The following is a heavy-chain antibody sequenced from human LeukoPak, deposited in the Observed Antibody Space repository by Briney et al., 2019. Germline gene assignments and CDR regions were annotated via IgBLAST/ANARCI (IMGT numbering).Heavy chain of an antibody. CDR2: IYYSGST. V-gene: IGHV4-59*01. Sequence: SETLSLTCTVSGGSISSYYWSWIRQPLGKGLEWIGYIYYSGSTNYNPSLKSRVTISVDTSKNQFSLKLSSVTAADTAVYYCARVPYSSGWYDDYFDYWGQGTLVTVSS. CDR1: GGSISSYY. D-gene: IGHD6-19*01. CDR3: ARVPYSSGWYDDYFDY. J-gene: IGHJ4*02.